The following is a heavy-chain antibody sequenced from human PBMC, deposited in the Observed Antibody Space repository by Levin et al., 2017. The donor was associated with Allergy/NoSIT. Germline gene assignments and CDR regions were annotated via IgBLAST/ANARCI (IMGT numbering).Heavy chain of an antibody. CDR3: AKLIVVVPAATEVIDY. CDR2: ISYDGSNK. Sequence: PGGSLRLSCAASGFTFSSYGMHWVRQAPGKGLEWVAVISYDGSNKYYADSVKGRFTISRDNSKNTLYLQMNSLRAEDTAVYYCAKLIVVVPAATEVIDYWGQGTLVTVSS. V-gene: IGHV3-30*18. CDR1: GFTFSSYG. J-gene: IGHJ4*02. D-gene: IGHD2-2*01.